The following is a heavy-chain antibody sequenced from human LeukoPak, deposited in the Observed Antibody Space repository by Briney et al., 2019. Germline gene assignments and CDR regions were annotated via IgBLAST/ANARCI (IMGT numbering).Heavy chain of an antibody. CDR3: ARGSDVLRYFDWLYYFDY. D-gene: IGHD3-9*01. CDR2: INPSGGST. Sequence: GASVKVSRKASGYTFTSYYMHWVRQAPGQGLEWMGIINPSGGSTSYAQKFQGRVTMTRDTSTSTVYMELSSLRSEDTAVYYCARGSDVLRYFDWLYYFDYWGQGTLVTVSS. V-gene: IGHV1-46*01. J-gene: IGHJ4*02. CDR1: GYTFTSYY.